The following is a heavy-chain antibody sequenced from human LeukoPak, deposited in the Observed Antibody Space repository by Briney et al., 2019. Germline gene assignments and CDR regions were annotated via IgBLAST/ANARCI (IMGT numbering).Heavy chain of an antibody. CDR1: GFTVSSNY. CDR3: ANPQSRGYDYLDY. J-gene: IGHJ4*02. Sequence: GGSLRLSCAASGFTVSSNYMSWVRQAPGKGLEWVAVISIDGSEKYYADSVKGRFTISRDNSKNTLYLQMNSLRGDDTAVYYCANPQSRGYDYLDYWGQGTLVTVSS. V-gene: IGHV3-30*18. D-gene: IGHD5-12*01. CDR2: ISIDGSEK.